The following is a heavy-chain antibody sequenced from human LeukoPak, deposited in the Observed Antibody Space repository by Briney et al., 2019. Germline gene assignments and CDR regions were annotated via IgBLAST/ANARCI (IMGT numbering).Heavy chain of an antibody. V-gene: IGHV4-38-2*02. J-gene: IGHJ4*02. Sequence: SETLSLTCTVSGYSISSGYYWGWIRQPPGKGLEWIGSIYHSGSTYYNPSLKSRVTISVDTSKNQSSLKLSSVTAADTAVYYCARAGFVVVGRFDYWGQGTLVTVSS. D-gene: IGHD2-15*01. CDR2: IYHSGST. CDR1: GYSISSGYY. CDR3: ARAGFVVVGRFDY.